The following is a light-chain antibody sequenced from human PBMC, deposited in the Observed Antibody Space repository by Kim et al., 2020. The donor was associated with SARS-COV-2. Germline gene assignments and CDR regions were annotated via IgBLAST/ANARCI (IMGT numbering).Light chain of an antibody. V-gene: IGKV1-33*01. J-gene: IGKJ3*01. Sequence: SASVGDRVNITCQASQDSSNYLNWYQQKPGKAPKLLIYDASNLETGVPSRFSGSGSGTDFTFTISSLQPEDIATYYCQQYDNLLTFGPGTKVDIK. CDR1: QDSSNY. CDR2: DAS. CDR3: QQYDNLLT.